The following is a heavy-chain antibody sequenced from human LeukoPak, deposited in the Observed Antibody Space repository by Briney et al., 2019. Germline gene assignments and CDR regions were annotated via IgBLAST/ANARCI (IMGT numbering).Heavy chain of an antibody. J-gene: IGHJ4*02. CDR2: INPNSGGT. V-gene: IGHV1-2*02. Sequence: RASVKVSCKASGYTFTGYYMHWVRQAPGQGLEWMGWINPNSGGTNYAQKFQGRVTMTRDTSISTAYMELSRLRSDDTAVYYCARPAQGVVVTVASFDFDYWGQGTLVTVSS. CDR3: ARPAQGVVVTVASFDFDY. CDR1: GYTFTGYY. D-gene: IGHD2-21*02.